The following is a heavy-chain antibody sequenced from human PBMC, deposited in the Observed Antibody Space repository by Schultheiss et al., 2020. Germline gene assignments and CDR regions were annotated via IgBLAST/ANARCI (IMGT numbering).Heavy chain of an antibody. D-gene: IGHD6-13*01. CDR3: AREQVAAAAAYNWFDP. V-gene: IGHV3-74*01. Sequence: GGSLRLSCAASGFTFSNAWMHWVRQAPGKGLVWVSRINSDGSSTSYADSVKGRFTISRDNAKNTLYLQMNSLRAEDTAVYYCAREQVAAAAAYNWFDPWGQGTMVTVSS. CDR2: INSDGSST. J-gene: IGHJ5*02. CDR1: GFTFSNAW.